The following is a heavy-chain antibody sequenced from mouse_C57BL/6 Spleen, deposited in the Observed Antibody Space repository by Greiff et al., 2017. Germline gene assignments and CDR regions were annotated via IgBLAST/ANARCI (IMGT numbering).Heavy chain of an antibody. CDR1: GYTFTNYW. J-gene: IGHJ2*01. D-gene: IGHD2-4*01. CDR3: ARGGVYYDYLFDY. Sequence: VQLVASGAELVRPGTSVKMSCKASGYTFTNYWIGWAKQRPGHGLEWFGDIYPGGGYTNYNEKFKGKATLTADKSSSTAYMQFSSLTSEDSAIYYCARGGVYYDYLFDYWGQGTTLTVSS. CDR2: IYPGGGYT. V-gene: IGHV1-63*01.